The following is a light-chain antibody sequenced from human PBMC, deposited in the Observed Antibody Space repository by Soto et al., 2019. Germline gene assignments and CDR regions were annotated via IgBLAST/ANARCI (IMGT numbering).Light chain of an antibody. J-gene: IGLJ2*01. Sequence: QSALTQPASVSGSPGQSITISCTGTSSDVGGYIYLSWYQHHPGKAPKLIIYEVSNRPSGVSNRFSGSKSGNTASLTISGLQAEDEGDYYCSSYTRTSTVVFGGGTKVTVL. CDR1: SSDVGGYIY. CDR3: SSYTRTSTVV. V-gene: IGLV2-14*01. CDR2: EVS.